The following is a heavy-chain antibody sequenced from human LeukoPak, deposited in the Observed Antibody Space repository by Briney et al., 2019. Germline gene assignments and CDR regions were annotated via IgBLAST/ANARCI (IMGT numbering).Heavy chain of an antibody. Sequence: PGGSLRLSCAASGFTFDDYALPWVRQAPGKGLEWVSGITWNSGSRGYADSVKGRFSISRDNAKNSLYLQMNSLRPEDTALYYCAKGGIAKGGFNWFDAWGQGTLVTVSS. D-gene: IGHD6-13*01. CDR2: ITWNSGSR. J-gene: IGHJ5*02. V-gene: IGHV3-9*01. CDR1: GFTFDDYA. CDR3: AKGGIAKGGFNWFDA.